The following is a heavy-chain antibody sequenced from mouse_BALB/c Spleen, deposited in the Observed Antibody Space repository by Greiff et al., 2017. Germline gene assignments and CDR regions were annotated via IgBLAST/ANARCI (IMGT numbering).Heavy chain of an antibody. V-gene: IGHV2-6-5*01. CDR3: AKHGYYGSSSWYFDV. Sequence: VKLVESGPGLVAPSQSLSITCTVSGFSLTDYGVSWIRQPPGKGLEWLGVIWGGGSTYYNSALKSRLSISKDNSKSQVFLKMNSLQTDDTAMYYCAKHGYYGSSSWYFDVWGAGTTVTVSS. CDR1: GFSLTDYG. CDR2: IWGGGST. D-gene: IGHD1-1*01. J-gene: IGHJ1*01.